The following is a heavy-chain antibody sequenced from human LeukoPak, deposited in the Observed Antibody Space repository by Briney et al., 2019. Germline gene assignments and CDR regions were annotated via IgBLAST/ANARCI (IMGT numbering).Heavy chain of an antibody. V-gene: IGHV3-23*01. CDR2: ISGGGGTT. CDR1: GFTFGSYA. Sequence: PGGSLRLSCAASGFTFGSYAMNWVRQAPGKGLEWVSAISGGGGTTYYADSVKGRFTISRDNSKNTLFLQMNSLRAEDTAVYYCAEDREGLSSGYDLEYFDYWGQGTLVTVSS. CDR3: AEDREGLSSGYDLEYFDY. J-gene: IGHJ4*02. D-gene: IGHD5-12*01.